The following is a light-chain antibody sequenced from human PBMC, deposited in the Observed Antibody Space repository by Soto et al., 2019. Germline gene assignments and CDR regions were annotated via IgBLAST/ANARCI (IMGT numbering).Light chain of an antibody. CDR1: QSISSW. J-gene: IGKJ1*01. V-gene: IGKV1-5*03. CDR2: KAS. Sequence: DIQMTQSPATLSASVGDRVTITCRASQSISSWLAWYQQIPGKAPKLLIYKASSLQSGVPSRFSGSGSGTEFTLTISSLQPDDFATYYCQHYNSYWTFGQGTKVEIK. CDR3: QHYNSYWT.